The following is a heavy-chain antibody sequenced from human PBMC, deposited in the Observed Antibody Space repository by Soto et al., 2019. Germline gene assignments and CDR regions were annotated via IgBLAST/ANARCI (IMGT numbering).Heavy chain of an antibody. CDR1: GFTFDDHT. Sequence: EVQLVVSGGLVVRPGGSLRLSCAGSGFTFDDHTMHWVRQAPGKGLEWVSLITWDAGSAFYADSVRGRFTISRDNSKNSLYLQMTSMKPEDSALYYCAKKKNQTFDYWGRGTPVTVSS. CDR2: ITWDAGSA. V-gene: IGHV3-43*01. CDR3: AKKKNQTFDY. J-gene: IGHJ4*02.